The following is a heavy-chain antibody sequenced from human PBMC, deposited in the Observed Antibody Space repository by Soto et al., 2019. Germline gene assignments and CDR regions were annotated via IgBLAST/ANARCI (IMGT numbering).Heavy chain of an antibody. CDR1: GGTFSSYA. D-gene: IGHD3-22*01. J-gene: IGHJ5*02. CDR3: ARSSVVTNWFEP. V-gene: IGHV1-69*01. Sequence: QVQLVQSGAEVKKPGSSVKVSCKASGGTFSSYAISWVRQAPGQGLEWMGGIIPIFGTANYAQKFQGRVTIAADDSTGTAHMELSSLRSKDTAVYYCARSSVVTNWFEPWGQGTLVTVSS. CDR2: IIPIFGTA.